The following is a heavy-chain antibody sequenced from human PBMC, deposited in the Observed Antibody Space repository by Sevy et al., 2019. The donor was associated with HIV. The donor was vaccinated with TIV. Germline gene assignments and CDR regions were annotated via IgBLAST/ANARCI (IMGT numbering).Heavy chain of an antibody. CDR3: AKDTGYYHYGMDV. J-gene: IGHJ6*02. Sequence: GGSLRLSCAASGFTFSSYGMHWVRQAPGKGLEWVAVISYDGSNKYYADSVKGRFTISRDNSKNTLYLQMNSLRAEDTAVYYCAKDTGYYHYGMDVWGQGTTVTVSS. CDR2: ISYDGSNK. V-gene: IGHV3-30*18. CDR1: GFTFSSYG. D-gene: IGHD4-4*01.